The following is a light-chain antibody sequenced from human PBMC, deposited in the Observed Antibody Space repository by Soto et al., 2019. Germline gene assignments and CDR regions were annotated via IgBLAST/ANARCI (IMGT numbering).Light chain of an antibody. CDR3: QQSYTAPLT. CDR1: QRIGSF. Sequence: DIQMTQSPSSLSASVGDRVTITCRASQRIGSFLNWFQQKPGKAPNLLIYAASSLQSGVPSRLSGSESGTDFTLSITNLHPEDFGTYSCQQSYTAPLTFGQGTKV. V-gene: IGKV1-39*01. J-gene: IGKJ1*01. CDR2: AAS.